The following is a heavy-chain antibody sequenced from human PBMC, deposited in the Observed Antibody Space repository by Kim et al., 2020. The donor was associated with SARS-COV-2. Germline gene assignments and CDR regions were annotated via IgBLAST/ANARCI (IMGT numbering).Heavy chain of an antibody. CDR2: VYYTGNT. D-gene: IGHD3-3*01. Sequence: SETLSLTCTVSGGSISSSGYYWDWIRQPPGKGLEWIGSVYYTGNTYYNPSLKSRVTISVDTSKNQFSLKLSSVTAADTAVYYCARHFGGTSIRFLGLFQLDDWGQGILVTVSS. CDR1: GGSISSSGYY. V-gene: IGHV4-39*01. CDR3: ARHFGGTSIRFLGLFQLDD. J-gene: IGHJ4*02.